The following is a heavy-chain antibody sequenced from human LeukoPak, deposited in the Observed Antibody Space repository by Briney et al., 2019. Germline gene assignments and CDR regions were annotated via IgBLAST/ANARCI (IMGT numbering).Heavy chain of an antibody. CDR2: ISYDGSNK. Sequence: GGSLRLSCAASGFTFSSYGMHWVRQAPGKGLEWVAVISYDGSNKYYADSVKGRFTISRDNSKNTLYLQMNSLRAEDTAVYYCAKDLSGYGDYYCGMDVWGQGTTVTVSS. D-gene: IGHD4-17*01. V-gene: IGHV3-30*18. CDR3: AKDLSGYGDYYCGMDV. CDR1: GFTFSSYG. J-gene: IGHJ6*02.